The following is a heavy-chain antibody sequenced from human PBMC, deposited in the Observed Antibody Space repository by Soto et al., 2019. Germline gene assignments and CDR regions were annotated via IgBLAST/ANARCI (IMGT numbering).Heavy chain of an antibody. D-gene: IGHD3-10*01. CDR2: IDPSDSYT. CDR3: ATARYGSGSYYNPSAYYYYGMDV. Sequence: PGESLKISCKGSGYSFTSYWISWVRQMPGKGLEWMGRIDPSDSYTNYSPSFQGHVTISADKSISTAYLQWSSLKASGTAMYYCATARYGSGSYYNPSAYYYYGMDVWGQGTTVTVSS. CDR1: GYSFTSYW. J-gene: IGHJ6*02. V-gene: IGHV5-10-1*01.